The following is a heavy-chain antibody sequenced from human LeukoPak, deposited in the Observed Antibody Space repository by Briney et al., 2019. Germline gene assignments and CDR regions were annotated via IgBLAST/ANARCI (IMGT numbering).Heavy chain of an antibody. J-gene: IGHJ2*01. CDR1: GGSISSYY. CDR2: ISYSGSS. D-gene: IGHD1-1*01. V-gene: IGHV4-59*08. Sequence: SETLSLTCTVSGGSISSYYWGWIRQPPGKGLEWIGYISYSGSSNYNPSLKSRVTISVDTSKNQFSLKLSSVTAADTAVHYCARAVGVGRGTYFDLWGRGTLVTVSS. CDR3: ARAVGVGRGTYFDL.